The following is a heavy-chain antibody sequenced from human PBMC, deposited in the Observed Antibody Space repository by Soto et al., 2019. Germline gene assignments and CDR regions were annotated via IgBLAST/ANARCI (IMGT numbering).Heavy chain of an antibody. CDR2: ISWDGGST. CDR1: GFTFDDYS. CDR3: AKDMSRGYSYGTLGVDY. Sequence: GGSLRLSCAASGFTFDDYSMHWVRQAPGKGLEWVSLISWDGGSTYYADSVKGRFTISRDNSKNSLYLQMNSLRTEDTALYYCAKDMSRGYSYGTLGVDYWGQGTLVTVSS. D-gene: IGHD5-18*01. V-gene: IGHV3-43*01. J-gene: IGHJ4*02.